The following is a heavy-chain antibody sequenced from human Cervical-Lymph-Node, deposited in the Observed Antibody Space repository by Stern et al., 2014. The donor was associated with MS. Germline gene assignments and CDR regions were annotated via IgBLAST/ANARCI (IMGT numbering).Heavy chain of an antibody. V-gene: IGHV3-30*04. D-gene: IGHD1-26*01. CDR3: AKGGSGSYLD. Sequence: QVQLVASEGGVVQPGRSLRLSCAASGFVFRRYALHWVRQAPGKGLEWLALTSYDGRDKYYTDSVKGRFTVSRDNSNNTVDLEMNSLRLEDTAVYYCAKGGSGSYLDWGQGSLVTVSS. CDR1: GFVFRRYA. J-gene: IGHJ4*02. CDR2: TSYDGRDK.